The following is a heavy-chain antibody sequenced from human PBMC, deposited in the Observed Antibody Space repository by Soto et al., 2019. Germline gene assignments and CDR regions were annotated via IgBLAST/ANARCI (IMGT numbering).Heavy chain of an antibody. D-gene: IGHD3-10*01. J-gene: IGHJ3*02. V-gene: IGHV4-31*03. CDR3: ARDDYSTSGSNAFHI. Sequence: QVQLQESGPGLVKPSQTLSLTCSVSGGSISGGDYWSWIRQHPGTGLEWIGFIFYTGNTYYNPSLKGRVTISVDTSKNQFFLTLNFVTAADTAVYYCARDDYSTSGSNAFHIWGRGTMVTVSS. CDR1: GGSISGGDY. CDR2: IFYTGNT.